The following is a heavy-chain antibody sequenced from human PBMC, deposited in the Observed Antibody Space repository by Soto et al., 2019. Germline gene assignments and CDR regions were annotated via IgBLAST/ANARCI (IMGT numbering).Heavy chain of an antibody. D-gene: IGHD4-17*01. CDR1: GFTFGRFG. CDR3: TREVRANLDDFGDYEWFDP. V-gene: IGHV3-30*03. J-gene: IGHJ5*02. Sequence: QVELMESGGDVVQTGGSLRLSCAASGFTFGRFGMHWVRQGPGKGLEWVSFISYDGGNTEYEDSVKGRFIVSRDNSKNTLYLKMRGLRVEDTAVYFCTREVRANLDDFGDYEWFDPWGQGTLVTVSS. CDR2: ISYDGGNT.